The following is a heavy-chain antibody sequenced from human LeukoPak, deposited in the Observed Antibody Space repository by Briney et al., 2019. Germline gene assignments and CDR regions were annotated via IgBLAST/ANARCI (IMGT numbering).Heavy chain of an antibody. Sequence: ASVTVSCKASGYTFTNYYMHWVRQAPGQGLEWVGVINPDGGSTTYAQKFQGRVTMTWDTSTSTVYMDLSSLRSEDTAVYFCARDRSIVGATPYFDYWGQGTLVTVSS. V-gene: IGHV1-46*01. CDR3: ARDRSIVGATPYFDY. D-gene: IGHD1-26*01. CDR2: INPDGGST. CDR1: GYTFTNYY. J-gene: IGHJ4*02.